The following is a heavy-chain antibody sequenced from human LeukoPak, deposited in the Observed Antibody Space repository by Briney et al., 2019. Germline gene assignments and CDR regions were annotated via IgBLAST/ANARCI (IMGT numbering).Heavy chain of an antibody. D-gene: IGHD2-2*01. CDR2: IRSKANSYAT. Sequence: GGSLRLSCAASGFTFSGSAMHWVHQASGKGLEWVGRIRSKANSYATAYAASVKGRFTISRDDSKNTAYLQMNSLRAEDTAVYYCARGALNYCSSTSCYTYYYGMDVWGQGTTVTVSS. J-gene: IGHJ6*02. CDR1: GFTFSGSA. V-gene: IGHV3-73*01. CDR3: ARGALNYCSSTSCYTYYYGMDV.